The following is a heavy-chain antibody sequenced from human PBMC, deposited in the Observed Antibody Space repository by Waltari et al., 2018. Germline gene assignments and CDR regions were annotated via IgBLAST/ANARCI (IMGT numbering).Heavy chain of an antibody. CDR2: INSDGSST. J-gene: IGHJ6*02. V-gene: IGHV3-74*01. D-gene: IGHD2-15*01. CDR1: GFTFSSYW. Sequence: EVQLVESGGGLVQPGGSLRLSCAASGFTFSSYWMHWVRQAPGKGLVWVSRINSDGSSTSYADSVKGRFTISRDNAKNTLYLQMNSLRAEDTAVYYCARGGCSGGSCWGVFYYYYGMDVWGQGTTVTVSS. CDR3: ARGGCSGGSCWGVFYYYYGMDV.